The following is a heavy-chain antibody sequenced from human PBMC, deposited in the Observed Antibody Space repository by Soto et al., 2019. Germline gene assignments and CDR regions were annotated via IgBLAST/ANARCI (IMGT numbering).Heavy chain of an antibody. CDR2: IIPIFGTA. D-gene: IGHD3-22*01. CDR3: ARGYYYDSSGYYPITDFSSRVGGMDV. V-gene: IGHV1-69*01. CDR1: GGTFSSYA. J-gene: IGHJ6*02. Sequence: QVQLVQSGAEVKKPGSSVKVSCKASGGTFSSYAISWVRQAPGQGLEWMGGIIPIFGTANYAQKFQGRVTITAEESTSTAYMELSSLRSEDTAVYYCARGYYYDSSGYYPITDFSSRVGGMDVWGQGTTVTVSS.